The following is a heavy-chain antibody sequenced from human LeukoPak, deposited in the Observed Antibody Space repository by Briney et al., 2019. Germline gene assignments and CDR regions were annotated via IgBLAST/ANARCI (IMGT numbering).Heavy chain of an antibody. CDR2: IYYSGSS. D-gene: IGHD4-11*01. V-gene: IGHV4-39*01. Sequence: PSETLSLTCTVSGGSISSSSYYWGWIRQPPGKGLEWIGSIYYSGSSYYNPSLKSRVTISVDTSNNHFSLRLSSVTAADTAVYYCARHEHDYINYRYHYYGMDVWGQGTTVTVSS. CDR3: ARHEHDYINYRYHYYGMDV. J-gene: IGHJ6*02. CDR1: GGSISSSSYY.